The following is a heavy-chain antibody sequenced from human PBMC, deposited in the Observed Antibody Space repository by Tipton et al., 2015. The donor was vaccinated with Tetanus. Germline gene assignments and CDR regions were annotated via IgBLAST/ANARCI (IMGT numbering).Heavy chain of an antibody. CDR1: GFTFTEAW. Sequence: GSLRLSCVGSGFTFTEAWLSWVRQAPGKGLEWIGRIKAGGTVDYAASLKGRFTISRDDSKNTLYLQLNSLTTEDTAVYYCTTVSHFNLGALGTQVTVSS. J-gene: IGHJ4*02. CDR2: IKAGGTV. D-gene: IGHD3-3*02. CDR3: TTVSHFNL. V-gene: IGHV3-15*01.